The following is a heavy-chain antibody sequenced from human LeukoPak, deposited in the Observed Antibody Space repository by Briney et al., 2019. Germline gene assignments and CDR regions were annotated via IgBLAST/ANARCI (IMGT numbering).Heavy chain of an antibody. CDR3: ARIRFGVVIRRPYYYDY. CDR2: INHSGST. D-gene: IGHD3-3*01. V-gene: IGHV4-34*01. CDR1: GGSFSGYY. J-gene: IGHJ4*02. Sequence: SETLSLTCAVYGGSFSGYYWSWIRQPPGKGLEWIGEINHSGSTNYNPSLKSRVTISVDTSKNQFSLKLSSVTAADTAVYYCARIRFGVVIRRPYYYDYWGQGTLVTVSS.